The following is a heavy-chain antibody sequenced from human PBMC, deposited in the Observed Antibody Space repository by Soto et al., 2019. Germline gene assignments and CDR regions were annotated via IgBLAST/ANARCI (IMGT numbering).Heavy chain of an antibody. D-gene: IGHD3-3*01. CDR1: GYPVTAYY. CDR3: ARGGGVGVAGSAAFEM. CDR2: INPATGAA. V-gene: IGHV1-2*02. Sequence: QLHLVQSGAVVKKPGASVTVSCSASGYPVTAYYMHWVRQAPGRGLEWMGGINPATGAAKYTQTFQGRVTRTRATATSTGFMELSGLTSEDTAVFYCARGGGVGVAGSAAFEMWGQGTLVTVSS. J-gene: IGHJ3*02.